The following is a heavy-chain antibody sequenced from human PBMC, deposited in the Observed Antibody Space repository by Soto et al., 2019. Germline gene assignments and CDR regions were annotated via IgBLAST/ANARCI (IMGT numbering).Heavy chain of an antibody. CDR3: ARSSGWNFDY. CDR2: INHSGST. D-gene: IGHD6-19*01. Sequence: PSETLSLTCAVYGGSFSGYYWSWIRQPPGKGLEWIGEINHSGSTNYNPSLKSRVTISADTSKNQFSLKLSSVTAADTAVYYCARSSGWNFDYWGQGTLVTVSS. J-gene: IGHJ4*02. V-gene: IGHV4-34*01. CDR1: GGSFSGYY.